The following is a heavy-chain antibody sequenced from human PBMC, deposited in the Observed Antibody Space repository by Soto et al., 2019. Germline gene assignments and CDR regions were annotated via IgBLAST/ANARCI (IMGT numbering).Heavy chain of an antibody. J-gene: IGHJ5*02. Sequence: SVKVSCKASGGTFSSFGSYAITWVRQAPGQGLEWMGGIIPALGTANNARKFQGRVTITADEFTRTAYMELSSLRSEDTAVYYCARVGYDFWSGSPPHQANWFDPWGQGTLVTVSS. CDR1: GGTFSSFGSYA. D-gene: IGHD3-3*01. CDR2: IIPALGTA. CDR3: ARVGYDFWSGSPPHQANWFDP. V-gene: IGHV1-69*13.